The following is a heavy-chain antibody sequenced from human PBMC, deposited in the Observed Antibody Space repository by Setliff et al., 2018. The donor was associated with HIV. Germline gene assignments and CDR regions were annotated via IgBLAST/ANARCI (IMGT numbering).Heavy chain of an antibody. CDR3: AREGQWLA. D-gene: IGHD6-19*01. CDR1: GYTFTSYA. CDR2: INAGNGNT. J-gene: IGHJ5*02. V-gene: IGHV1-3*01. Sequence: VASVKVSCKASGYTFTSYAMHWVRQAPGQRLEWMGWINAGNGNTKYSQKFQGRVTITRDTAASTVYMELSSLKSEDTAVYYCAREGQWLAWGQGTLVTVSS.